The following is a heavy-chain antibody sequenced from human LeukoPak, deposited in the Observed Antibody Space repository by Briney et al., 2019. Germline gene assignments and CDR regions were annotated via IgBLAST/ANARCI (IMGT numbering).Heavy chain of an antibody. V-gene: IGHV5-51*01. Sequence: GESLKISCKGSGYSFTSYWIGWVRQMPGKGLEWMGIIYPGDSDTRYSPSFQGQVTISADKSISTAYLQWSSLKASDTAMYYCARKDGSGSGSYYSLDYWGQGTLVTVSS. CDR3: ARKDGSGSGSYYSLDY. CDR2: IYPGDSDT. CDR1: GYSFTSYW. D-gene: IGHD3-10*01. J-gene: IGHJ4*02.